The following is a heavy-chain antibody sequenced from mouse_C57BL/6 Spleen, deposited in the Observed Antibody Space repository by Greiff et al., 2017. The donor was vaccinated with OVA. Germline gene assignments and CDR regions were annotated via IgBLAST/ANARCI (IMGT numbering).Heavy chain of an antibody. CDR3: ARGLPVAY. V-gene: IGHV3-6*01. Sequence: VQLKESGPGLVKPSQSLSLTCSVTGYSITSGYYWNWIRQFPGNKLEWMGYISYDGSNNYNPSLKNRISITRDTSKNQFFLKLNSVTTEDTATYYCARGLPVAYWGQGTLVTVSA. J-gene: IGHJ3*01. CDR2: ISYDGSN. CDR1: GYSITSGYY.